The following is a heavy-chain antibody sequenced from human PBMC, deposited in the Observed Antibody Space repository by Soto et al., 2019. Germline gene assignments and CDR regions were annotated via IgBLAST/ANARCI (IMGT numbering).Heavy chain of an antibody. J-gene: IGHJ5*02. Sequence: SETLYLPCTVSGGSVSSGSYYWSWIRQPPGKGLEWIGYMFYVGATYYNPSLKSRVTISVDTSKNQFSLKLSSVTAADTAVYHCARVVRFCSSPSCRGRNWFDPWGQGTLVTVSS. CDR3: ARVVRFCSSPSCRGRNWFDP. V-gene: IGHV4-30-4*01. CDR1: GGSVSSGSYY. CDR2: MFYVGAT. D-gene: IGHD2-2*01.